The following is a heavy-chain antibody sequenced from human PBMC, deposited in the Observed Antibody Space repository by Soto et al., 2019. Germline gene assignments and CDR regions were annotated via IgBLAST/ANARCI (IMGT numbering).Heavy chain of an antibody. V-gene: IGHV4-39*01. CDR2: IYYSGST. CDR3: ARHVMYSSSWYGNWFDP. Sequence: SETLSLTCTVPGGSISSSSYYWGWIRQPPGKGLEWIGSIYYSGSTYYNPSLKSRVTISVDTSKNQFSLKLSSVTAADTAVYYCARHVMYSSSWYGNWFDPWGQGTLVTVS. J-gene: IGHJ5*02. D-gene: IGHD6-13*01. CDR1: GGSISSSSYY.